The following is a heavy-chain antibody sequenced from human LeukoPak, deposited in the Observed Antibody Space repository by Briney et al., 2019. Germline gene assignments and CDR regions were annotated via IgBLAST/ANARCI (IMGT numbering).Heavy chain of an antibody. CDR3: ARRSYSSSWYRVGYYFDY. D-gene: IGHD6-13*01. Sequence: GESLKIPCKGSGYSFTGYWIGWVRQMPGKGLEWMGIIYPGDSDTRYSPSFQGQVTISADKSISTAYLQWSSLKASDTAMYYCARRSYSSSWYRVGYYFDYWGQGTLVTVSS. CDR2: IYPGDSDT. V-gene: IGHV5-51*01. J-gene: IGHJ4*02. CDR1: GYSFTGYW.